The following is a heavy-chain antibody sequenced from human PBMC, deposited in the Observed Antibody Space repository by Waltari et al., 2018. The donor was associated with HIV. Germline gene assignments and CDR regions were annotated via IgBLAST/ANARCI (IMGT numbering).Heavy chain of an antibody. Sequence: EVQLVESGGGLLQPGRSLRLSCTASGFTFGDYAMRWVRQAPGKGLEWVGFIRSKPYGGSAEYAASVKGRFTISRDDSKSIAYLQMNSLKTEDAAVYYCTRDQNYFDSSAFYYFPDYWGQGTLVTVSS. CDR2: IRSKPYGGSA. CDR1: GFTFGDYA. J-gene: IGHJ4*02. D-gene: IGHD3-22*01. CDR3: TRDQNYFDSSAFYYFPDY. V-gene: IGHV3-49*04.